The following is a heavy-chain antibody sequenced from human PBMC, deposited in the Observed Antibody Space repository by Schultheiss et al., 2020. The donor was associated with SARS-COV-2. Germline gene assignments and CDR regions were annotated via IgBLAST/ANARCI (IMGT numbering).Heavy chain of an antibody. CDR2: IIPILGIA. V-gene: IGHV1-69*04. D-gene: IGHD3-16*01. CDR3: ASGGSNEPPGY. J-gene: IGHJ4*02. Sequence: SVKVSCKASGGTFSSYAISWVRQAPGQGLEWMGRIIPILGIANYAQKFQGRVTITADKSTSTAYMELSSLRSEDTAVYYCASGGSNEPPGYWGQGTLVTVSS. CDR1: GGTFSSYA.